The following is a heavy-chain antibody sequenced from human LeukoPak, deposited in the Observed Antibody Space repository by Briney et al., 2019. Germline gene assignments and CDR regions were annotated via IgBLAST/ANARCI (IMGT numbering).Heavy chain of an antibody. D-gene: IGHD6-13*01. CDR1: GFTFSSYA. CDR3: AREVEAGYYFDY. Sequence: GGSLRLSCAASGFTFSSYAMHWVRQAPGKGLEWVAVISYDGSNKYYADSVKGRFTISRDNSKNTLYLQMNSLRAEDTAVYYCAREVEAGYYFDYWGQGTLVTVSS. CDR2: ISYDGSNK. J-gene: IGHJ4*02. V-gene: IGHV3-30-3*01.